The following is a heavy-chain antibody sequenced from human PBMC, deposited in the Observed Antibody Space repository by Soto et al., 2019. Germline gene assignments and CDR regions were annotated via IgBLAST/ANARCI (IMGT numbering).Heavy chain of an antibody. CDR3: ARDIVVPAAKSFDRYYDYGMDV. Sequence: VQLVESGGGLVQPGGSLRLSCAASGFTVSSNYMSWVLQAPGKGLEWVSVIYSGGSTYYADSVKGRFTISRDNSKNTQDLQRNSLRAGDTAVYYCARDIVVPAAKSFDRYYDYGMDVWGQGTTVTVSS. CDR2: IYSGGST. CDR1: GFTVSSNY. D-gene: IGHD2-2*01. J-gene: IGHJ6*02. V-gene: IGHV3-66*01.